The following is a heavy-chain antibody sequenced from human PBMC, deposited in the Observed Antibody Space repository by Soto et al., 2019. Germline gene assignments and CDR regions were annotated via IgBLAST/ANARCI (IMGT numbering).Heavy chain of an antibody. D-gene: IGHD3-3*01. J-gene: IGHJ4*02. CDR1: GDSITKSDW. CDR3: ARSDYYCLDY. CDR2: IHHSGGT. V-gene: IGHV4-4*02. Sequence: PSETLSLTCAVSGDSITKSDWWSWVRQPPGKGLEWIGEIHHSGGTNYNPSLKSRVTILVDKSKNQFSLRLTSVTAADTAVYYCARSDYYCLDYWGQGTLVTVSS.